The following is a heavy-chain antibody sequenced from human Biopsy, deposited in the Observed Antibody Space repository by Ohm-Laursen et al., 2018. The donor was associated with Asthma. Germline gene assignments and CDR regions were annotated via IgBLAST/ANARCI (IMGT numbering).Heavy chain of an antibody. V-gene: IGHV3-53*01. J-gene: IGHJ4*02. CDR1: GFAVSRDY. D-gene: IGHD3-22*01. Sequence: SLRLSCTASGFAVSRDYMFWVRQAPGKGLEWVSVIYSGGTSHTADSVRGRFTISRYYSKNTLYLQMHSLRAEDTAVYYCARGDSSNWSNYYFDYWGQGTLVTVSS. CDR3: ARGDSSNWSNYYFDY. CDR2: IYSGGTS.